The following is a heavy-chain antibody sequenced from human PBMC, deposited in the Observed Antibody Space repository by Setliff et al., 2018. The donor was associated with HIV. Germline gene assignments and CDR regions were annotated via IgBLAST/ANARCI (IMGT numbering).Heavy chain of an antibody. J-gene: IGHJ6*02. D-gene: IGHD3-10*01. CDR3: GGGPPTYGPAAPSSYYYYGVDV. CDR1: GGTFNNYA. V-gene: IGHV1-69*10. Sequence: ASVKVSCKASGGTFNNYAISWVRQAPGQGLEWMGGIIPILGLTNYTQKFQGRVTLTADRSTSTAYMELSSLRSEDTAMYYCGGGPPTYGPAAPSSYYYYGVDVWGQGTTVTVSS. CDR2: IIPILGLT.